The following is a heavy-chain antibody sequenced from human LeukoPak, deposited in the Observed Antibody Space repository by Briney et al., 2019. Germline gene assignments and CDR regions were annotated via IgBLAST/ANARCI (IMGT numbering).Heavy chain of an antibody. V-gene: IGHV1-2*02. CDR2: INPNSGGT. D-gene: IGHD3-22*01. Sequence: ASVKVSCKASGYTFTGYFIYWVRQAPGQGLEWMGGINPNSGGTNYAQKFQGRVTMTRDTSISTAYMELRRLRSDDTAVYYCARDDDSSGYRPGIFDYWGQGTLVTVSS. CDR3: ARDDDSSGYRPGIFDY. J-gene: IGHJ4*02. CDR1: GYTFTGYF.